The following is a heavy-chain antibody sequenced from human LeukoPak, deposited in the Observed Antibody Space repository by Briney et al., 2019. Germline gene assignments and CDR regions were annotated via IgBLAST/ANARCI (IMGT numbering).Heavy chain of an antibody. V-gene: IGHV4-39*07. CDR2: IYYSGSP. Sequence: SETLSLTCTVSGDSISSGSYYWGWIRQPPGKGLEWIGSIYYSGSPYYNPSLKSRVTISVDTSKNQFFLNLSFVTAADTAVYYCARPLLYYDFWSGYYRTLGGFDPWGQGTLVTVSS. CDR1: GDSISSGSYY. D-gene: IGHD3-3*01. CDR3: ARPLLYYDFWSGYYRTLGGFDP. J-gene: IGHJ5*02.